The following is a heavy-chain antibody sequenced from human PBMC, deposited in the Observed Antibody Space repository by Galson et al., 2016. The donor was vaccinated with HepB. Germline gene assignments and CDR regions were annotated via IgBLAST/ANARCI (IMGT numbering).Heavy chain of an antibody. V-gene: IGHV3-33*01. Sequence: SLRLSCAASGFPFSSYRLHCVRQAPGTGLEWVGFICYDVGNNLYVHSVKGRFTTSRDNSKNTLYLQMNSLRAEDTSVYYCARDVRPRPHHYYGMDVWGQGTTVTVSS. CDR3: ARDVRPRPHHYYGMDV. CDR2: ICYDVGNN. CDR1: GFPFSSYR. J-gene: IGHJ6*02. D-gene: IGHD1-14*01.